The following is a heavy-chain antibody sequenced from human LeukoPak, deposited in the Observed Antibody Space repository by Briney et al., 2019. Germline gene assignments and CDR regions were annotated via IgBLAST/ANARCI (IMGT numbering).Heavy chain of an antibody. CDR3: AITGEGFDY. Sequence: PGGSLRLSCAASGFTFSDYYMSWVRQAPGKGLEWVSVIYSGGSTYYADSVKGRFTISRDNSKNTLYLQMNSLRAEDTAVYYCAITGEGFDYWGQGTLVTVSS. J-gene: IGHJ4*02. CDR2: IYSGGST. V-gene: IGHV3-66*01. D-gene: IGHD7-27*01. CDR1: GFTFSDYY.